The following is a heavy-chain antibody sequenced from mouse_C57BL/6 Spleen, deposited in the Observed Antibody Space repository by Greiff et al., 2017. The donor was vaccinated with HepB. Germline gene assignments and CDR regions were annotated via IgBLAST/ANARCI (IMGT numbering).Heavy chain of an antibody. V-gene: IGHV1-59*01. Sequence: QVQLQQPGAELVRPGTSVKLSCKASGYTFTSYWMHWVKQRPGQGLEWIGVIDPSDSYTNYNQKFKGKATLTVDTSSSTAYMQLSSLTSEDSAVYYCARERKGAMDYWGQGTSVTVSS. J-gene: IGHJ4*01. CDR1: GYTFTSYW. CDR2: IDPSDSYT. CDR3: ARERKGAMDY.